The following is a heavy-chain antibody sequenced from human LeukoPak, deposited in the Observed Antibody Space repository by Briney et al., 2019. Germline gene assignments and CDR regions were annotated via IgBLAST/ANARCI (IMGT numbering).Heavy chain of an antibody. D-gene: IGHD6-13*01. CDR2: IYNGGST. CDR3: ARGQQLVLGAFDI. V-gene: IGHV3-53*01. CDR1: GFTVSSNY. J-gene: IGHJ3*02. Sequence: SGGSLRLSCAASGFTVSSNYMSWVRQAPGKGLEWVSVIYNGGSTYYADSVKGRFTISRDNSKNTLYLQMNSLRVEDTAVYYCARGQQLVLGAFDIWGQGTMVTVSS.